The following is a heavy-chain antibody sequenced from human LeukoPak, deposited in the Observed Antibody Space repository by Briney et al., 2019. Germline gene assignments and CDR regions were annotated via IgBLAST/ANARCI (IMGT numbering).Heavy chain of an antibody. CDR3: ARGPHGYSGCDALDY. Sequence: ASVKVSCKASGGTFSSYAISWVRQAPGQGLEWMGGIIPIFGTANYAQKFQGRVTITADESTSTAYMELSSLRSEDTAVYYCARGPHGYSGCDALDYWGQGTLVTVSS. D-gene: IGHD5-12*01. J-gene: IGHJ4*02. V-gene: IGHV1-69*13. CDR2: IIPIFGTA. CDR1: GGTFSSYA.